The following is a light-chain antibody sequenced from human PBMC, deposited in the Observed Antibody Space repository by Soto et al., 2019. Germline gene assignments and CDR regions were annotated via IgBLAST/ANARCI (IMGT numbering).Light chain of an antibody. CDR3: QQYGRSPYT. CDR2: DVS. Sequence: LVLTQSQGTLSLSPGEIATLXCGASQSVSRIYSAGYQHGPAQASRLLXYDVSSRANGSPDRFSGSGSATDFTRTISRREPDDFAVYYGQQYGRSPYTFGQGTKVDIK. J-gene: IGKJ2*01. CDR1: QSVSRIY. V-gene: IGKV3-20*01.